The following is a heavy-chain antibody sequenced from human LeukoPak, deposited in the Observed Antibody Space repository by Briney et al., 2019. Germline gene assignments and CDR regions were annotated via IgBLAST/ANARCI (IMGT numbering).Heavy chain of an antibody. Sequence: SETLSLTCTVSGGSISSGSYYWSWIRQPAGKGLEWIGRIYTSGSTNYNPSLKSRVTISVDTSKNQFSLKLSSVTAADTAVYYCASSIVVVIHDAFDIWGQGTMVTVSS. D-gene: IGHD3-22*01. J-gene: IGHJ3*02. CDR1: GGSISSGSYY. CDR2: IYTSGST. CDR3: ASSIVVVIHDAFDI. V-gene: IGHV4-61*02.